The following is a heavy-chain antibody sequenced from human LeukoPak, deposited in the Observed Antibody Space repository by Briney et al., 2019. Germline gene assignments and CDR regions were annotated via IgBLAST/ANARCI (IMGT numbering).Heavy chain of an antibody. Sequence: GGSLRLSCAASGITFRSYWMSWVRQAPGKGLEWVANIKRDGSEKFYVDSVKGRFTISRDNAKNSLYLQMNSLRADDTAVYYCARGPNTDYGRRYYYYMDVWGKGTTVTVS. D-gene: IGHD4-17*01. CDR2: IKRDGSEK. CDR3: ARGPNTDYGRRYYYYMDV. J-gene: IGHJ6*03. V-gene: IGHV3-7*01. CDR1: GITFRSYW.